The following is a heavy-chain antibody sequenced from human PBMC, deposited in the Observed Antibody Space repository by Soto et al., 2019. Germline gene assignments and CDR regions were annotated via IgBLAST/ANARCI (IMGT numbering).Heavy chain of an antibody. CDR2: ISAYDDNT. CDR1: GYRFTSYG. D-gene: IGHD3-22*01. CDR3: ARGGNYDSSGSRNYHYYGMNV. V-gene: IGHV1-18*01. J-gene: IGHJ6*02. Sequence: ASVKVSCKASGYRFTSYGISWVRQAPGQGLEWLGWISAYDDNTKYAQTLQGRVSMSTDTSTNTAYMELRSLRSDDTAMYYCARGGNYDSSGSRNYHYYGMNVWG.